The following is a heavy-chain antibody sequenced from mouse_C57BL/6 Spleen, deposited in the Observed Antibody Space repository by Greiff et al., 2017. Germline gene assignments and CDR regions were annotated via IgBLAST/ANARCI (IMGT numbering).Heavy chain of an antibody. J-gene: IGHJ1*03. Sequence: EVKLMESGPELVKPGASVKISCKASGYSFTDYNMNWVKQSNGKSLEWIGVINPNYGTTSYNQKFKGKATLTVDQSSSTAYMQLNSLTSEDSAVYYCAREMTTVPRRYFDVWGTGTTVTVSS. D-gene: IGHD1-1*01. CDR3: AREMTTVPRRYFDV. V-gene: IGHV1-39*01. CDR1: GYSFTDYN. CDR2: INPNYGTT.